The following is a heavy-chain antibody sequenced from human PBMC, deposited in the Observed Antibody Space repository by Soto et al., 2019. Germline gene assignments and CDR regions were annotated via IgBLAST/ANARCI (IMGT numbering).Heavy chain of an antibody. CDR3: AGRGGLNWFAP. CDR1: GGTFSSYA. CDR2: IIPIFGTA. D-gene: IGHD3-16*01. J-gene: IGHJ5*02. Sequence: QVQLVQSGAEVKKPGSSVKVSCKASGGTFSSYAISWVRQAPGQGLEWMGGIIPIFGTANYAQKFQGRVTLTADESTSTAYMGLGSLRSEDTAVYTCAGRGGLNWFAPWGQGTLVTVSS. V-gene: IGHV1-69*12.